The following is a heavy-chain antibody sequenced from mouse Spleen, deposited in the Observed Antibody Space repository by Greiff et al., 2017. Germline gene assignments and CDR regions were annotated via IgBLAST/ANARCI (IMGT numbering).Heavy chain of an antibody. CDR1: GFTFSSYG. CDR2: ISSGGSYT. Sequence: EVKLVESGGDLVKPGGSLKLSCAASGFTFSSYGMSWVRQTPDKRLEWVATISSGGSYTYYPDSVKGRFTISRDNAKNTLYLQMSSLKSEDTAMYYCAIQNYGNYYAMDYWGQGTSVTVSS. J-gene: IGHJ4*01. V-gene: IGHV5-6*01. D-gene: IGHD2-1*01. CDR3: AIQNYGNYYAMDY.